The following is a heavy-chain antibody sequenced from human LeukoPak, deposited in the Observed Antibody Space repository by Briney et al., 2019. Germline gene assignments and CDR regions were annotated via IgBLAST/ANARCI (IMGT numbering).Heavy chain of an antibody. CDR1: GGSISSYY. CDR2: IYYSGST. J-gene: IGHJ4*02. D-gene: IGHD4-23*01. V-gene: IGHV4-59*08. Sequence: SETLSLTCTVSGGSISSYYWSWIRQPPGKGLEWTGYIYYSGSTNYNPSLKSRVTISVDTSKNQFSLKLSSVTAADTAVYYCARRFNDYGGALDYFDYWGQGTLVTVSS. CDR3: ARRFNDYGGALDYFDY.